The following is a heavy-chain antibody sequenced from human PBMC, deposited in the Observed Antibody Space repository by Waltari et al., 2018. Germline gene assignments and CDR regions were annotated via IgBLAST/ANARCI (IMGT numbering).Heavy chain of an antibody. J-gene: IGHJ4*02. D-gene: IGHD1-26*01. Sequence: EVQLVESGGGLVQPGGSLRLSCAASGFPLSSYEMNWVRQAPGKGLEWVSYSSSSGSTTHYADSVKGRVTISRDNAKNSLYLQMNSLRAEDTAVYYCARDGGSYYLDYWGQGTLVTVSS. CDR3: ARDGGSYYLDY. CDR1: GFPLSSYE. V-gene: IGHV3-48*03. CDR2: SSSSGSTT.